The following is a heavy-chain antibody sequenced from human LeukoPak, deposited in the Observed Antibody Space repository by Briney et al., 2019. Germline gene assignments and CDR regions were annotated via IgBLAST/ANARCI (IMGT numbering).Heavy chain of an antibody. J-gene: IGHJ5*02. CDR1: GFTFDDYA. CDR2: ISGGSGNT. CDR3: AKATTMTTFYNWFDP. Sequence: QTGGSLRLSCAASGFTFDDYAMSWVRQAPGKGLEWVSDISGGSGNTYYADSVKGRFTISRDNSKNTVYLQMNSLRAEDTAVYYCAKATTMTTFYNWFDPWGQGTLVTVSS. V-gene: IGHV3-23*01. D-gene: IGHD4-11*01.